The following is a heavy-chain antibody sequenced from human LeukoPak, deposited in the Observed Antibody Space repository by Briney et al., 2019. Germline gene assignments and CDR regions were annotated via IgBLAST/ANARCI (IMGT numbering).Heavy chain of an antibody. CDR2: INHSGST. CDR3: ARGRSLWWWLFDY. D-gene: IGHD2-21*01. CDR1: GGSFSGYY. V-gene: IGHV4-34*01. J-gene: IGHJ4*02. Sequence: SETLSLTCAVYGGSFSGYYWSWIRQPPGKGLEWIGEINHSGSTNYNPSLKSRVTISVDTSKNQFSLKLSSVTAADTAVYYCARGRSLWWWLFDYWGQGTLVTVSS.